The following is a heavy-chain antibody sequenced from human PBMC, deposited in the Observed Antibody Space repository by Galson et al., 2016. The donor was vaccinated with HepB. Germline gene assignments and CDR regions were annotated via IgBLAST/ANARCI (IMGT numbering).Heavy chain of an antibody. CDR1: GFAFGSHW. Sequence: SLRLSCAASGFAFGSHWMHWVRQVPGKGLVWVSRINSNGTISNYADSVKGRFTISRDNAKNTLYLQMNSLRVEDTAGYYCGSDHSAGLTTAYNRFHPRGQGTLVTVSP. J-gene: IGHJ5*02. CDR2: INSNGTIS. D-gene: IGHD1-1*01. CDR3: GSDHSAGLTTAYNRFHP. V-gene: IGHV3-74*01.